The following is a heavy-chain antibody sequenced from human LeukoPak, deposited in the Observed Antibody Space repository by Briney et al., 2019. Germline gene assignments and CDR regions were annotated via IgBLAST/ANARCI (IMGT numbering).Heavy chain of an antibody. J-gene: IGHJ6*03. CDR2: IYTSGST. CDR3: TRSPMVRGVMGYYYMDV. D-gene: IGHD3-10*01. Sequence: SETLSLTCTVSGGSISSYYWSWIRQPAGKGLEWIGRIYTSGSTNCNPSLKSRVTMSVDTSKNQFSLKLSSVTAADTAVYYCTRSPMVRGVMGYYYMDVWGKGTTVTVSS. V-gene: IGHV4-4*07. CDR1: GGSISSYY.